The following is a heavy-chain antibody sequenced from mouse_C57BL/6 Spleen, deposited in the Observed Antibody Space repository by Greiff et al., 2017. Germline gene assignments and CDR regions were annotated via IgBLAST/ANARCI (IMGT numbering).Heavy chain of an antibody. D-gene: IGHD2-1*01. Sequence: QVQLKQSGAELARPGASVKLSCKASGYSFTSYGMSWVKQRPGQGLEWIGEIYPSSGNTNYNEKFKGKATLTADKSSSTAYMELRSLTSEDSAVYFCARAHRNYGFAYWGQGTLVTVSA. CDR3: ARAHRNYGFAY. V-gene: IGHV1-81*01. CDR1: GYSFTSYG. CDR2: IYPSSGNT. J-gene: IGHJ3*01.